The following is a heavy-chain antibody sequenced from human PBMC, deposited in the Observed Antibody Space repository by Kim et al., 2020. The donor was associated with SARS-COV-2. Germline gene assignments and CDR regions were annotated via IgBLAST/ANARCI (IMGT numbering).Heavy chain of an antibody. CDR3: AKAIAAAGTFDY. D-gene: IGHD6-13*01. J-gene: IGHJ4*02. V-gene: IGHV3-33*06. CDR2: IWYDGSNK. Sequence: GGSLRLSCAASGFTFSSYGMHWVRQAPGKGLEWVAVIWYDGSNKYYADSVKGRFTISRDNSKNTLYLQMNSLRAEDTAVYYCAKAIAAAGTFDYWGQGTLVAVSS. CDR1: GFTFSSYG.